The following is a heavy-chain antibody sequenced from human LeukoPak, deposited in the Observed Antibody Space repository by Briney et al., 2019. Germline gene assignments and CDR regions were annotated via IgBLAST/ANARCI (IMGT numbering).Heavy chain of an antibody. Sequence: SETLSLTCAVSGGPISSGGYSWSWIRQPPGKGLEWIGYIYHSGSTYYNPSLKSRVTISVDRSKNQFSLKLSSVTAADTAVYYCARASSSSWQYNWFDPWGQGTLVTVSS. CDR1: GGPISSGGYS. J-gene: IGHJ5*02. V-gene: IGHV4-30-2*01. D-gene: IGHD6-13*01. CDR2: IYHSGST. CDR3: ARASSSSWQYNWFDP.